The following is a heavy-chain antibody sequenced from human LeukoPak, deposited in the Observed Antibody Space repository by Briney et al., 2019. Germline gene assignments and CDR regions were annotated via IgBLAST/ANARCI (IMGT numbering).Heavy chain of an antibody. CDR1: GFTFSSYA. CDR2: ISGGGSNT. CDR3: AKNLDSNGYSPLDY. V-gene: IGHV3-23*01. D-gene: IGHD3-22*01. Sequence: GGSLRLSCAASGFTFSSYAMTWVRQAPGKGLAWVSAISGGGSNTNYADSVKGRFTISRDNSKNTLYLQMNSLRPEDTAIYYCAKNLDSNGYSPLDYWGQGTLVTVSS. J-gene: IGHJ4*02.